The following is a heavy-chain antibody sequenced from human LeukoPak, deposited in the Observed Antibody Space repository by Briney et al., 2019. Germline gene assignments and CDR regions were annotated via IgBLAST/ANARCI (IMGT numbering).Heavy chain of an antibody. CDR1: GFTFDDYA. CDR3: AKDPRIAVAGSLYYFGY. D-gene: IGHD6-19*01. CDR2: FSWYGGRT. Sequence: GGSLRLSCAASGFTFDDYAVHWVRQAPGKGLEWVSPFSWYGGRTYYADSVKGRFTISRDNSKNSLYLQMNSLRTEDTALYYCAKDPRIAVAGSLYYFGYWGQGTLVTVSS. V-gene: IGHV3-43*02. J-gene: IGHJ4*02.